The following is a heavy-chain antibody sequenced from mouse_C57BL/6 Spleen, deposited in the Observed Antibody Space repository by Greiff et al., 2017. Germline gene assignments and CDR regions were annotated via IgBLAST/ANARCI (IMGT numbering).Heavy chain of an antibody. V-gene: IGHV5-17*01. CDR3: ARLDYDYYFDY. D-gene: IGHD2-4*01. J-gene: IGHJ2*01. CDR2: ISSGSSTI. Sequence: EVQVVESGGGLVKPGGSLTLSCAASGFTFSDYGMHWVRQAPEKGLEWVAYISSGSSTIYYADTVKGRFTISRDNAKNTLFLQMTSLRSEDTAMYYCARLDYDYYFDYWGQGTTLTVSS. CDR1: GFTFSDYG.